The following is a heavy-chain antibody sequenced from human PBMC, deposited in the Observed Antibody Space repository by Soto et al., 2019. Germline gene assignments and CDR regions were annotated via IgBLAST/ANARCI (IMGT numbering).Heavy chain of an antibody. CDR2: IYYSGST. D-gene: IGHD3-9*01. V-gene: IGHV4-59*08. J-gene: IGHJ2*01. Sequence: QVQLQESGPGLVKPSETLSLTCTVSGGSISSYYWSWIRQPPGKGLEWIGYIYYSGSTNYNPSLTSLVPISVDTSKNQFSLKLSSVTAADTAVYYCARHVPYYDILTGYENNWYFDLWGRGTLVTVSS. CDR1: GGSISSYY. CDR3: ARHVPYYDILTGYENNWYFDL.